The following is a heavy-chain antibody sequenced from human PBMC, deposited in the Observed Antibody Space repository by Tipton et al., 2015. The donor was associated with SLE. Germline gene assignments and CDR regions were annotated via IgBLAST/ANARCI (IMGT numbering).Heavy chain of an antibody. CDR2: IYYSGST. Sequence: LRLSCTVSGGSISSSSYYWGWIRQPPGKGLEWIVSIYYSGSTYYNPSLKSRVTISVDTSKNQFSLKLSSVTAADTAVYYCARGATTKTWFDPWGQGTLVTVSS. J-gene: IGHJ5*02. V-gene: IGHV4-39*07. D-gene: IGHD1-26*01. CDR1: GGSISSSSYY. CDR3: ARGATTKTWFDP.